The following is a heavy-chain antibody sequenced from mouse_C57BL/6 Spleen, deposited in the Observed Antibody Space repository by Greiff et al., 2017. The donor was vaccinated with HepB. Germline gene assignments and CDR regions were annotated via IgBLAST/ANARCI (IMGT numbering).Heavy chain of an antibody. CDR3: ARHSLLWYFDV. V-gene: IGHV5-12*01. Sequence: EVHLVESGGGLVQPGGSLKLSCAASGFTFSDYYMYWVRQTPEKRLEWVAYISNGGGSTYYPDTVKGRFTISRDNAKNTLYLQMSRLKSEDTAMYYCARHSLLWYFDVWGTGTTVTVSS. CDR2: ISNGGGST. J-gene: IGHJ1*03. CDR1: GFTFSDYY. D-gene: IGHD6-5*01.